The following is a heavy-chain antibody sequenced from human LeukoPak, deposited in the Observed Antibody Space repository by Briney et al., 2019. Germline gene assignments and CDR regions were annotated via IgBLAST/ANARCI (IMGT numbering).Heavy chain of an antibody. D-gene: IGHD3-9*01. CDR3: ARDSNYDILTGYNYFDY. CDR1: GGSISSYY. CDR2: IYYSGST. Sequence: PSETLSLTCTVSGGSISSYYWSWIRQPPGKGLEWIGYIYYSGSTNYNPSLKSRVTISVDTSKNQFSLKLSPVTAADTAVYYCARDSNYDILTGYNYFDYWGQGTLVTVSS. V-gene: IGHV4-59*01. J-gene: IGHJ4*02.